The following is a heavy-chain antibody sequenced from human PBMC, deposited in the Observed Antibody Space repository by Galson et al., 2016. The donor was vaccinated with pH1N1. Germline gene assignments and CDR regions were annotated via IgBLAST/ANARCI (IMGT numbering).Heavy chain of an antibody. Sequence: QSGAEVKKPGESLKISCKASGYSFISQWIAWVRQVPGKGLEWVGVVNPGGSTIRYGPPFQGQVTISSDKSINTAYLQWISLKASDTATYYCARQYDFGDYRGNAFDIWGQGTMVIVSS. CDR1: GYSFISQW. CDR3: ARQYDFGDYRGNAFDI. V-gene: IGHV5-51*03. CDR2: VNPGGSTI. D-gene: IGHD4-17*01. J-gene: IGHJ3*02.